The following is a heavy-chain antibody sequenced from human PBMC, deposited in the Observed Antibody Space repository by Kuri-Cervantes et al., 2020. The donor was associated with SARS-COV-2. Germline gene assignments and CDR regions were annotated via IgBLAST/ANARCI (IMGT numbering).Heavy chain of an antibody. CDR1: GFTFSSYR. CDR2: ISSSSSTI. CDR3: ARGRGYSGSGSYHLGYYYYYYMDV. D-gene: IGHD3-10*01. Sequence: GGSLRLSCAASGFTFSSYRMNWVRQAPGKGLEWVSYISSSSSTIYYADSVKGRFTISRDNAKNSLYLQMNSLRAEDTAVYYCARGRGYSGSGSYHLGYYYYYYMDVWGKGTTVTVSS. V-gene: IGHV3-48*01. J-gene: IGHJ6*03.